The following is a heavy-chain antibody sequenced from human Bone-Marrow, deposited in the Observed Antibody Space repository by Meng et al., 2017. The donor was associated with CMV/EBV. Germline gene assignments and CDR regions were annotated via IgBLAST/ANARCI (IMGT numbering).Heavy chain of an antibody. V-gene: IGHV3-74*01. J-gene: IGHJ6*02. D-gene: IGHD6-13*01. CDR3: ARDHSSREVGLLLGYYYYGMDV. CDR2: INNDGSST. Sequence: GESLKISCAASGFTFSNYWMHWVRQAPGKGLVWVSHINNDGSSTNYADSVKGRFTISRDNSKNTLYLQMNSLRAEDTAVYYCARDHSSREVGLLLGYYYYGMDVWGQGTTVTVSS. CDR1: GFTFSNYW.